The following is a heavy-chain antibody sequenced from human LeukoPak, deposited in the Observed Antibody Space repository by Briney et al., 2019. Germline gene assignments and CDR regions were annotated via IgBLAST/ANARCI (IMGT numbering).Heavy chain of an antibody. J-gene: IGHJ6*04. D-gene: IGHD3-10*01. Sequence: SETLSLTCTVSGGSISSYYWSWIRQPPGKGLEWIGYIYYSGSTNYNPSLKSRVTISVDTSKNQFSLKLSSVTAADTAVYYCARSRVRGPYYYGMDVWGKGTTVTVSS. CDR3: ARSRVRGPYYYGMDV. CDR1: GGSISSYY. V-gene: IGHV4-59*01. CDR2: IYYSGST.